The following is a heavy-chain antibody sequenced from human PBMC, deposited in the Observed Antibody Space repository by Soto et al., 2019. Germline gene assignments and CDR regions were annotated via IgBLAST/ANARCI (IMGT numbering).Heavy chain of an antibody. CDR3: AKTPYSSGRGAPDY. Sequence: GGSLSLSYAASGFTFSSYAMSWVRQAPGKGLEWVSAISGSGGSTYYADSVKGRFTISRDNSKNTLYLQMNSLRAEDTAVYYCAKTPYSSGRGAPDYWGQGTLVTVSS. CDR2: ISGSGGST. J-gene: IGHJ4*02. D-gene: IGHD6-19*01. CDR1: GFTFSSYA. V-gene: IGHV3-23*01.